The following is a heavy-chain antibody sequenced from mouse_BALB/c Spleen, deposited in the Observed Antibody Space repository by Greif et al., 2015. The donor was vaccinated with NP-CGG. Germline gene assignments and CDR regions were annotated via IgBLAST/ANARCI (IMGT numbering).Heavy chain of an antibody. Sequence: EVKVEESGGGLVKPGGSLKLSCAASGFTFSSYTMSWVRQTPEKRLEWVATISSGGSYTYYPDSVKGRFTISRDNAKNTMYLQMSSVKSEDTAMYYCTRGGGSYAMDYWGQGTSVTVSS. CDR2: ISSGGSYT. CDR1: GFTFSSYT. CDR3: TRGGGSYAMDY. J-gene: IGHJ4*01. V-gene: IGHV5-6-4*01.